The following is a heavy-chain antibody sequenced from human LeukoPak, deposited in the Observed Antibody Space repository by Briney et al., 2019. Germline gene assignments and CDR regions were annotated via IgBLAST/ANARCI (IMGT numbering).Heavy chain of an antibody. CDR3: ARGEPGTTMGVDF. CDR1: GFTFSSCT. CDR2: MSSDGSNK. V-gene: IGHV3-30*04. J-gene: IGHJ4*02. D-gene: IGHD1-1*01. Sequence: GGSLRLSCAASGFTFSSCTMHWVRQAPGKGLEWMAIMSSDGSNKYYGASVKGRFTVSRDTSKNTVYLQMNSLRVEDTAVYYCARGEPGTTMGVDFWGQGTLVTVSS.